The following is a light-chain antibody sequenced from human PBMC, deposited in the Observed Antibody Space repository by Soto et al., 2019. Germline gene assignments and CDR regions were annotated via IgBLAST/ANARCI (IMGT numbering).Light chain of an antibody. J-gene: IGKJ1*01. CDR2: DAS. CDR1: QTISNW. V-gene: IGKV1-5*01. Sequence: GKSVNLGVRASQTISNWLAWYQQKPGKAPKLLIYDASSLESGVPSRFSGSGSASEFALRFRHPRSDDFPTYYCPQYHSYWTFGQGTKVDIK. CDR3: PQYHSYWT.